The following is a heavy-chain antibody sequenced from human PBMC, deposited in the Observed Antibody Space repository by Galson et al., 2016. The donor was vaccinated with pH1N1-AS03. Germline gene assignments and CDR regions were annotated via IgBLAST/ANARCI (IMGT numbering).Heavy chain of an antibody. CDR1: GYIFSSYW. J-gene: IGHJ3*02. V-gene: IGHV5-51*01. CDR3: ARQKYCSGGSCFLYYDAFDM. CDR2: IWPADSDT. D-gene: IGHD2-15*01. Sequence: QSGAEVKKPGESLKISCQASGYIFSSYWIGWVRQRPGKGLELMGIIWPADSDTKYSPSFQGQVTISVDTSLNTAYLQWSSLEASDTAMYFCARQKYCSGGSCFLYYDAFDMWGQGTLVTVSS.